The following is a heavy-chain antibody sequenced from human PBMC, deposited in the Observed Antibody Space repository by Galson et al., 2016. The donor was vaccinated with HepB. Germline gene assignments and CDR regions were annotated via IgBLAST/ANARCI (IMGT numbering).Heavy chain of an antibody. V-gene: IGHV3-11*01. CDR1: GFAFVDYH. CDR3: VRSAFGDWHSV. D-gene: IGHD1-7*01. CDR2: ISGTGSVI. Sequence: SLRLSCAASGFAFVDYHMSWIRQAPGKGPRWVAYISGTGSVIYYEDSVRGRFTISKDNAKNLLYLQLSSLRVEDTAVYYCVRSAFGDWHSVWGQGTKVTVSS. J-gene: IGHJ4*02.